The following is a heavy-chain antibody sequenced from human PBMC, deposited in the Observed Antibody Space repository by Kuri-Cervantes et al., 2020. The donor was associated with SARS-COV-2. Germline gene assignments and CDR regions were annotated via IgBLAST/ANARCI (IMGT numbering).Heavy chain of an antibody. CDR3: AREGTYYDFWSGHTHDAFDI. CDR1: GFTFSSYG. CDR2: ISYDGSNK. Sequence: GGSLRLSCAASGFTFSSYGMHWVRQAPGKGLEWVAVISYDGSNKYYADSVKGRFTISRDNSKNTLYLQMNSLRAEDTAVYYCAREGTYYDFWSGHTHDAFDIWGQGTMVTVSS. D-gene: IGHD3-3*01. V-gene: IGHV3-30*03. J-gene: IGHJ3*02.